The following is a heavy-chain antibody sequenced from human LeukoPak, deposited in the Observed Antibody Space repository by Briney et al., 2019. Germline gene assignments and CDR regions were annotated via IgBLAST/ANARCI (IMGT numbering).Heavy chain of an antibody. Sequence: SETLSLTCIVSGDSITNSNYYWAWIRQAPGKGLEWIGSSYYTGRTHYAPSLQSRVTISLDTSKNQFSLQLTSVTAADTALYCVREIGGSSRTDCWGQGALVTVSS. CDR1: GDSITNSNYY. J-gene: IGHJ4*02. CDR2: SYYTGRT. V-gene: IGHV4-39*07. CDR3: REIGGSSRTDC. D-gene: IGHD6-6*01.